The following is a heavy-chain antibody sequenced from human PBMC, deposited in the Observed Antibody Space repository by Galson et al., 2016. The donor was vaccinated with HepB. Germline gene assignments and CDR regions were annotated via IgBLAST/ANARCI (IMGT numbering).Heavy chain of an antibody. V-gene: IGHV3-53*01. CDR1: GFSVSGKY. CDR3: EGYSDPFDI. D-gene: IGHD3-22*01. Sequence: SLRLSCAASGFSVSGKYMSWARQAPGKGLEWVSAIFSGDATYYRDSVKGRFTISRDTSKNTLYLQRNNLRAEDTAIYYCEGYSDPFDIWGQGTMVTVSS. CDR2: IFSGDAT. J-gene: IGHJ3*02.